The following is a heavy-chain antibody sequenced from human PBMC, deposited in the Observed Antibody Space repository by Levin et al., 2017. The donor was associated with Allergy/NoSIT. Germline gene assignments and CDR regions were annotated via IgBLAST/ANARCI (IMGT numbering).Heavy chain of an antibody. D-gene: IGHD4-11*01. CDR1: GFSFGGYA. V-gene: IGHV3-49*04. CDR2: IRSKDYGETT. J-gene: IGHJ3*02. Sequence: GESLKISCSASGFSFGGYAVTWVRQAPGKGLEWVGFIRSKDYGETTEYAASVKGRFALSRDDSNSIAYLQMNSLKTEDTAVYYCATGLIHSNYIQHAFEIWGQGTMVTVSS. CDR3: ATGLIHSNYIQHAFEI.